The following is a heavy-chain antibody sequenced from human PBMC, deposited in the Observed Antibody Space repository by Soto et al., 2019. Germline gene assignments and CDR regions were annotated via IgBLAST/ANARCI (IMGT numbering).Heavy chain of an antibody. J-gene: IGHJ4*02. CDR2: LNPNRGNA. D-gene: IGHD3-22*01. CDR3: ARARGTITTSDY. Sequence: ASVKVSCTASGYTFTSYDINWVRQATGQGLEWMAWLNPNRGNAGYAQKFQGRITVTMDASRATAYMELSSLRSEDTAVYFCARARGTITTSDYWGQGTPVTVSS. V-gene: IGHV1-8*01. CDR1: GYTFTSYD.